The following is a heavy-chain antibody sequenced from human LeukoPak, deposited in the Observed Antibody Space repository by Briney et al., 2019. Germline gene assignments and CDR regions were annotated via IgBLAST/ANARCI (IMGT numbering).Heavy chain of an antibody. CDR3: AKDRGNRDGYNYLAVPQASDY. V-gene: IGHV3-23*01. D-gene: IGHD5-24*01. Sequence: GGSLRLSCAASGFTFSSYAMSWVRQAPGKGLGWVSAISGSGGSTYYADSVKGRFTISGDNSKNTLYLQMNSLRAEDTAVYYCAKDRGNRDGYNYLAVPQASDYWGQGTLVTVSS. CDR2: ISGSGGST. J-gene: IGHJ4*02. CDR1: GFTFSSYA.